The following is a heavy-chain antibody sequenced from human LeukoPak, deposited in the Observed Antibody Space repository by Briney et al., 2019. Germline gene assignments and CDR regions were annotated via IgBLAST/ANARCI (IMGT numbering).Heavy chain of an antibody. CDR1: GFTFSDYD. CDR3: ARDGREGLGYGYEAGWFDP. CDR2: ISSSSIYV. V-gene: IGHV3-21*01. Sequence: KPAGSLRLSCAASGFTFSDYDMNWVRQAQGKGLEWVSSISSSSIYVSYADSVKGRYTISRDNATNSLYLQMNSLRAEDTAVYYCARDGREGLGYGYEAGWFDPWGQGTLVTVSS. J-gene: IGHJ5*02. D-gene: IGHD5-18*01.